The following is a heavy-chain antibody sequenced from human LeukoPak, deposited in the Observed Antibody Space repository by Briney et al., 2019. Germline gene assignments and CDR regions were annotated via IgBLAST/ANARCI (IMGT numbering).Heavy chain of an antibody. CDR1: GFTFSSYA. Sequence: GGSLRLSCAASGFTFSSYAMSWVRQAPGKGLEWVSAISGSGSTIYYADSVKGRFTISRDNAKNSLYLQMNSLRAEDTAVYYCARDGGLSEETYKDYWGQGTLVTVSS. J-gene: IGHJ4*02. V-gene: IGHV3-23*01. CDR3: ARDGGLSEETYKDY. D-gene: IGHD4/OR15-4a*01. CDR2: ISGSGSTI.